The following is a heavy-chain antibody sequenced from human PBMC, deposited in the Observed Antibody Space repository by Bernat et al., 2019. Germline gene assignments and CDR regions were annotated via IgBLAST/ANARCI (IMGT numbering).Heavy chain of an antibody. CDR1: GFPFSKYW. CDR2: VDTYGSTT. J-gene: IGHJ4*02. CDR3: ASLCSHSNGCYDY. Sequence: EVQLVESGGGLVQPGGSLRLSCAASGFPFSKYWMHWVRQAPGKGLVWVSGVDTYGSTTTHADSVKGRFTISRDNAKNTLYLQVNSLRAEDTAVYYCASLCSHSNGCYDYWGQGILVTVSS. V-gene: IGHV3-74*03. D-gene: IGHD4/OR15-4a*01.